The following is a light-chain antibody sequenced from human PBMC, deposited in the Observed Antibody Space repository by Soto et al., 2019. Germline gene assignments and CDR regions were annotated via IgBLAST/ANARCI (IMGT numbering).Light chain of an antibody. CDR2: GAS. J-gene: IGKJ1*01. CDR1: QSVSSN. Sequence: EIVMTQSPATLSVSPGERATLSCRASQSVSSNLAWYQQKPGQAPRLLIYGASTRATVIPGRFSGSGSGTEFTLTISSLQSEDFAVYYCQHYNNWRRTFGQGTKVEIK. V-gene: IGKV3-15*01. CDR3: QHYNNWRRT.